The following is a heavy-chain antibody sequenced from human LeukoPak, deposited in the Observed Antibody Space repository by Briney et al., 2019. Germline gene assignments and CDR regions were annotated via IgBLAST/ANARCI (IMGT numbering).Heavy chain of an antibody. CDR3: ARVGDGLNDGFDI. CDR2: IIPIFGTA. J-gene: IGHJ3*02. V-gene: IGHV1-69*05. CDR1: GGTFSSYA. D-gene: IGHD5-24*01. Sequence: ASVKVSCKASGGTFSSYAISWVRQAPGQGLEWMGGIIPIFGTANYAQKFQGSVTMTRDTSITTVYMELSRLRSDDTAVYYCARVGDGLNDGFDIWGQGTMVTVSS.